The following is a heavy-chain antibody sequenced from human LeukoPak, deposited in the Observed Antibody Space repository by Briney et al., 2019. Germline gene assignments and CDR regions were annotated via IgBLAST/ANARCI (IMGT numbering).Heavy chain of an antibody. CDR3: ARRRVGHGYGEFDY. CDR1: GYSFTSHW. J-gene: IGHJ4*02. V-gene: IGHV5-51*01. Sequence: GESLKISCKASGYSFTSHWIGWVRQMPGKGLEWMGIIYPGDSDTRYSPSLQGQVTISVDKSISTAYLRWSSLKASDTAMYYCARRRVGHGYGEFDYWGQGSLVTVSS. D-gene: IGHD3-22*01. CDR2: IYPGDSDT.